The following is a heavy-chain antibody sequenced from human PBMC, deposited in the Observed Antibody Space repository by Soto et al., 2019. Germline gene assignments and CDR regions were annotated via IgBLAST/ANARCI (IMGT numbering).Heavy chain of an antibody. V-gene: IGHV4-31*03. D-gene: IGHD3-3*01. CDR3: ARGSTGYYDFWTDYYYYMDV. Sequence: SETVSLTCTVSGGSISSGGYYWSWIRQHPGKGLEWIGYIYYSGSTYYNPSLKSRVTISVDTSKNQFSLKLSSVTAADTAVYYCARGSTGYYDFWTDYYYYMDVWGKGTTVTVSS. CDR1: GGSISSGGYY. J-gene: IGHJ6*03. CDR2: IYYSGST.